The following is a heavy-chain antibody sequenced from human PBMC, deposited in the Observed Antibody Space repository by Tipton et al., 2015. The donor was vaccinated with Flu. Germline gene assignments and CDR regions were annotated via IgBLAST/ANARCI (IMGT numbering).Heavy chain of an antibody. Sequence: TLSLTCTVAGGSMSSYYWSWIRQPAGKGLEWIGRMYTSGSTYYNPSLKSRVTMSVDTSKKQFSLNLSSVTAADTAVYYCARGSGSGTYVVFDNWGQGALVTVSS. CDR1: GGSMSSYY. CDR2: MYTSGST. J-gene: IGHJ4*02. CDR3: ARGSGSGTYVVFDN. V-gene: IGHV4-4*07. D-gene: IGHD3-10*01.